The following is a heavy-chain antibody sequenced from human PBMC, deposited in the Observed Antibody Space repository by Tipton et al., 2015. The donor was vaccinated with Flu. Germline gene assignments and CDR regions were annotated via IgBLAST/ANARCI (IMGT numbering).Heavy chain of an antibody. CDR2: FGGNGGT. CDR1: GFTFSKSA. Sequence: SLRLSCAASGFTFSKSALSWVRQAPGKGLEWVSAFGGNGGTYYADSVKGRFTISRDNSKNTLYLQMNSLRAEDTAVYYCAKEGGWELSSPHFDYWGHGTLVTVSS. CDR3: AKEGGWELSSPHFDY. D-gene: IGHD1-26*01. V-gene: IGHV3-23*01. J-gene: IGHJ4*01.